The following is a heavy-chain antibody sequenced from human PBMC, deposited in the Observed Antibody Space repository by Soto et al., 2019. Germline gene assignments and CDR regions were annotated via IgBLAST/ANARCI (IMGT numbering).Heavy chain of an antibody. CDR3: ARGIAAGVDY. D-gene: IGHD6-13*01. J-gene: IGHJ4*02. CDR1: GYTFTSLD. Sequence: QVQLVQSGAEVKEPGASVKVSCKASGYTFTSLDINWMRQATGQGPEWMGWMSPSNGYTGYAQKFQGRVTMTRDTSISIAYMELSSLRSDDTAVYYCARGIAAGVDYWGQGTLVTVSS. V-gene: IGHV1-8*01. CDR2: MSPSNGYT.